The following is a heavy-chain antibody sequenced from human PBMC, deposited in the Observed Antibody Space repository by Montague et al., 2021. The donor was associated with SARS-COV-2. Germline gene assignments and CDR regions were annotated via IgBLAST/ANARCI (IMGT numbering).Heavy chain of an antibody. J-gene: IGHJ6*02. Sequence: SETLSLTCAVYGGSFSGNYWYWIRKPQGQGLQWIGEINHSGSTNXNSSPKSRVTISVDTYKNEIPLRLSSVTAADTAVYYCVSLLKATMIAVVFIGGPLSASGMDVWGQGTTVTVSS. V-gene: IGHV4-34*01. CDR2: INHSGST. D-gene: IGHD3-22*01. CDR1: GGSFSGNY. CDR3: VSLLKATMIAVVFIGGPLSASGMDV.